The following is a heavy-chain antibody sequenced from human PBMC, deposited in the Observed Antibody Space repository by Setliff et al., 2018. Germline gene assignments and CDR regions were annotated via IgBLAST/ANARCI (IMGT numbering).Heavy chain of an antibody. CDR3: ARDTYIGDFWSGYYIQGQFDP. Sequence: ASVKVSCKASGGTFSGYAISWVRQAPGQGLEWMGRIIPIFGTANYAQKFQGRVTITRDTSANTAYMELSSLRSEDTAVYYCARDTYIGDFWSGYYIQGQFDPWGQGTLVTVSS. J-gene: IGHJ5*02. CDR1: GGTFSGYA. V-gene: IGHV1-69*05. D-gene: IGHD3-3*01. CDR2: IIPIFGTA.